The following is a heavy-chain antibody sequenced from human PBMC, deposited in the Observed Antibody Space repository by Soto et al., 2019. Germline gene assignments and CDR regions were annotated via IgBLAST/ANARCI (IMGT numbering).Heavy chain of an antibody. D-gene: IGHD2-21*02. J-gene: IGHJ4*02. CDR3: ARGGHVVVVTAALDY. CDR1: GDTFTDYY. V-gene: IGHV1-46*01. Sequence: QVQLMQSGAEVKKPGASVKVSCKASGDTFTDYYIPWVRQAPGQGLAWMGTVNPSGGHTTYAQHFLGRVTMTRDTSTSTLYMELTSLTSDDTAIYYCARGGHVVVVTAALDYWGQGTLVTVSS. CDR2: VNPSGGHT.